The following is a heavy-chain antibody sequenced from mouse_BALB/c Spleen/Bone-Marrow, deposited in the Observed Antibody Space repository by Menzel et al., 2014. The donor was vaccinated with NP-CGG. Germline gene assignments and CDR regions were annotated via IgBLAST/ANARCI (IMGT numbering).Heavy chain of an antibody. CDR3: ARDDYGPDY. D-gene: IGHD2-4*01. J-gene: IGHJ2*01. V-gene: IGHV1-80*01. CDR2: IYPGDGET. CDR1: GYVSSSFW. Sequence: QVQLQQSGAELVRPGSSVKISCKASGYVSSSFWMNWVKQRPGQGLEWIGQIYPGDGETNYNGKFKGKATLTADKSSSTAYMQLSSLTSEDSAVYFCARDDYGPDYWGQGITLTVSS.